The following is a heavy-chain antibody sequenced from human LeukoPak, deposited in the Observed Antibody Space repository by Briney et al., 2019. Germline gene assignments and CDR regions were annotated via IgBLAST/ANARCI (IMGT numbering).Heavy chain of an antibody. CDR3: ARDPSTGVAVVDY. D-gene: IGHD5-12*01. J-gene: IGHJ4*02. CDR1: GYTFTGYY. CDR2: INPNSGGT. Sequence: GASVKVSCKASGYTFTGYYMHWVRQAPGQGLEWMGWINPNSGGTNYAQKFQGRVTMTRDTSISTAYMELRSLRSDDTAVYYCARDPSTGVAVVDYWGQGTLVTVSS. V-gene: IGHV1-2*02.